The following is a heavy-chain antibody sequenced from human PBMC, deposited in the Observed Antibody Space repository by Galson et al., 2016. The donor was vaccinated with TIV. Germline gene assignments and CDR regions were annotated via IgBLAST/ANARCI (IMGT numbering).Heavy chain of an antibody. CDR2: IYWDDDK. CDR3: AHRRSVASAVLDAFDI. Sequence: LVKPTQTLTLTCTFSGFSLSTSGVAVGWIRQPPGKALEWLALIYWDDDKRYRPSLKSRLTITKDTPKNQVLLTVTNLDPEDTATYYCAHRRSVASAVLDAFDIWGPGTVVTVSS. V-gene: IGHV2-5*02. D-gene: IGHD2-2*01. CDR1: GFSLSTSGVA. J-gene: IGHJ3*02.